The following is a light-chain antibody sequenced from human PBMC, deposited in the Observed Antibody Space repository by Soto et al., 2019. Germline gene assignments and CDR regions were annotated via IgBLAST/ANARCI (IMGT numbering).Light chain of an antibody. CDR3: HVWDISGEQVV. CDR2: DDS. CDR1: NIGSKS. V-gene: IGLV3-21*02. J-gene: IGLJ2*01. Sequence: SYEQTQPPSVSVAPGQTATVTCGADNIGSKSVHWYQKKPGQAPLLVVFDDSDRPPGIPARFSAFNSGNTATLTINRVEDGDEADYYCHVWDISGEQVVFGGGTKLTVL.